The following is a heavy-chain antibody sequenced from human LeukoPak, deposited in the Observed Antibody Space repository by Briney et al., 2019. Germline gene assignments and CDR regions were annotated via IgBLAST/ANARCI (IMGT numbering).Heavy chain of an antibody. CDR3: AREVPYGYYYDSSWYFDL. Sequence: PGGSLRLSCAASGFTVSGDYMSWVRQAPGKGLEWVSVIYGAGSTYYADSVKGRFTISRDNSKNTLYLQVNSLRAEDTAVYYCAREVPYGYYYDSSWYFDLWGRGTLVTVSS. V-gene: IGHV3-53*01. J-gene: IGHJ2*01. D-gene: IGHD3-22*01. CDR2: IYGAGST. CDR1: GFTVSGDY.